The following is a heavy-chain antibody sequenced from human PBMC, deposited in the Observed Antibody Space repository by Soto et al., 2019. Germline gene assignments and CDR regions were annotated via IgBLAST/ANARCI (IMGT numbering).Heavy chain of an antibody. CDR3: FWSGTAPMLRHNWFDP. Sequence: EVQLVESGGGLVKPGGSLRLSCAASGFTFTTYDMNWVRQAPGKGLEWVSSITTTSRNTYYADSVKGRFTISRDNAKNSLLLQMDRLRAADTAVEYCFWSGTAPMLRHNWFDPWGPGTLVTVSS. V-gene: IGHV3-21*04. J-gene: IGHJ5*02. CDR1: GFTFTTYD. CDR2: ITTTSRNT. D-gene: IGHD3-10*02.